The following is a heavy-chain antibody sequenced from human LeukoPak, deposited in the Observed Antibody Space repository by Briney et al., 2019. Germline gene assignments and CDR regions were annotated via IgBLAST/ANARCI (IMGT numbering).Heavy chain of an antibody. D-gene: IGHD2-21*01. Sequence: ASVKVSCKASGYIFTSYAINWVRQAPGQGLEWMGWISAYNGNTNYAQKLQGRVTMTTDTSTSTAYMELRSLRSDDTAVYYCARAGRIACDAFDIWGQGTMVTVSS. V-gene: IGHV1-18*01. J-gene: IGHJ3*02. CDR3: ARAGRIACDAFDI. CDR2: ISAYNGNT. CDR1: GYIFTSYA.